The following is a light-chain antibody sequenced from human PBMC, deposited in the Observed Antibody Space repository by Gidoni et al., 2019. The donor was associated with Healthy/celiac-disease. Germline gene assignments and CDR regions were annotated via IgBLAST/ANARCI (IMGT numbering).Light chain of an antibody. CDR3: QQSYSTPRT. Sequence: DIQMTQSPSSLSASVGDRVTITCRASQSISSYLNWYQQKPGKAPKLLIYAATSVQSGVPSRFSGSGSGKDFTLTISSLQHEDFATYYCQQSYSTPRTFGQGTKVEIK. J-gene: IGKJ1*01. V-gene: IGKV1-39*01. CDR1: QSISSY. CDR2: AAT.